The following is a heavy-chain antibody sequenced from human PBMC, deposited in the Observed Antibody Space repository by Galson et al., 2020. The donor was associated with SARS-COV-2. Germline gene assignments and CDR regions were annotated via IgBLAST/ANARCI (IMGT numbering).Heavy chain of an antibody. CDR3: ASRGVVVPDTSFDY. CDR1: GFTFSSYS. Sequence: GESLKISCAASGFTFSSYSMNWVRQAPGKGLEWVSSISSSSSYIYYADSVKGRFTISRDNAKNSLYLQMNSLRAEDTAVYYCASRGVVVPDTSFDYWGRGTLVTVSS. V-gene: IGHV3-21*01. J-gene: IGHJ4*02. CDR2: ISSSSSYI. D-gene: IGHD3-22*01.